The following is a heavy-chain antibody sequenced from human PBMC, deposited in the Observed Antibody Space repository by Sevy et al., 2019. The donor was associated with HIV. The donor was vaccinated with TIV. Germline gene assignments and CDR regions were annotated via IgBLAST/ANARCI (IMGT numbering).Heavy chain of an antibody. J-gene: IGHJ6*02. CDR2: IYQDGSEK. D-gene: IGHD4-17*01. CDR1: GFSFRSYW. V-gene: IGHV3-7*01. CDR3: AREGSYGDYMLSYYYGMDV. Sequence: GGSLRLSCAASGFSFRSYWMTWVRQAPGKGLEWVASIYQDGSEKYYMDSVKGRLTVSRDNAKNSLYLQINSLRVEDTAVYYCAREGSYGDYMLSYYYGMDVWGQGTTVTVSS.